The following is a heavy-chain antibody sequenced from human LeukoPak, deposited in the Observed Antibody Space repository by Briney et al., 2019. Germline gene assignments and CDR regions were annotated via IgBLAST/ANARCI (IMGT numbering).Heavy chain of an antibody. Sequence: SQTLSLTCVISGDSVSSTSASWNWIRQSPSRGLEWLGRTYYRSKWYNDYALSVKSRITINPDTSKNQFSLQLNSVTPEDTAVYFCARPHSGRPPYTSGLFDYWGQGTLVTVSS. CDR3: ARPHSGRPPYTSGLFDY. CDR2: TYYRSKWYN. V-gene: IGHV6-1*01. CDR1: GDSVSSTSAS. J-gene: IGHJ4*02. D-gene: IGHD6-19*01.